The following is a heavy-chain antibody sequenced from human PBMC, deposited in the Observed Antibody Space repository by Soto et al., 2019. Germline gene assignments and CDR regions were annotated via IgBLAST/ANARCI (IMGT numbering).Heavy chain of an antibody. J-gene: IGHJ4*02. CDR2: IYYSGST. D-gene: IGHD3-9*01. CDR1: GGSISSYY. Sequence: SETLALTCTVSGGSISSYYWRWIRQPPGKGLEWIGYIYYSGSTNYNPSLKRRVTISVDTSKNQFSLKLTSVTAADTAVYYCARENNDWSLDFWGQGILLTVSS. CDR3: ARENNDWSLDF. V-gene: IGHV4-59*01.